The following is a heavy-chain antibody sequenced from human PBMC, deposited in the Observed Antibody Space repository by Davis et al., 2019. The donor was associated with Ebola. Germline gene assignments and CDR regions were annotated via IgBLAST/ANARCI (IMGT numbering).Heavy chain of an antibody. V-gene: IGHV3-9*01. J-gene: IGHJ6*04. CDR2: ISRNSGSM. Sequence: SLKISCAASGFTFDDYAMHWVRLPPGKGLEWVSGISRNSGSMKYADSVKGRFTISRDNAKNSLYLQMNSLRVEDTALYYCAKGGGGDVWGKGTTVTVSS. CDR3: AKGGGGDV. CDR1: GFTFDDYA. D-gene: IGHD3-16*01.